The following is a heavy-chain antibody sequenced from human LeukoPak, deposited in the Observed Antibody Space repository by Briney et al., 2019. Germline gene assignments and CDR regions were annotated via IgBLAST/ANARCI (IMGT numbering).Heavy chain of an antibody. J-gene: IGHJ4*02. CDR1: GYTFTSYD. V-gene: IGHV1-8*01. CDR2: MSPNSGNT. D-gene: IGHD7-27*01. CDR3: TRGPPNWGYDY. Sequence: ASVKVSCKASGYTFTSYDINWVRQATGQGLEWMGWMSPNSGNTGYAQKFQGRVTMTRSTSMSTAYMELSRLKSEDTAVYYCTRGPPNWGYDYWGQGTLVTVSS.